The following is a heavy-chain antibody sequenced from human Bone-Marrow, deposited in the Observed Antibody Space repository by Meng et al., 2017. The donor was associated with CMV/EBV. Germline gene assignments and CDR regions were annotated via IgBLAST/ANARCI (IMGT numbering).Heavy chain of an antibody. D-gene: IGHD2-2*01. J-gene: IGHJ4*02. V-gene: IGHV1-18*01. CDR3: ARGPDSYCSSTSCLWADLDY. CDR1: GYTFTSYG. Sequence: ASVKVSCKASGYTFTSYGISWVRQAPGQGLEWMGWISAYNGNTNYAQKLQGRVTMTTDTSTSTAHMELRSLRSDDTAVYYCARGPDSYCSSTSCLWADLDYWGQGTLVTVSS. CDR2: ISAYNGNT.